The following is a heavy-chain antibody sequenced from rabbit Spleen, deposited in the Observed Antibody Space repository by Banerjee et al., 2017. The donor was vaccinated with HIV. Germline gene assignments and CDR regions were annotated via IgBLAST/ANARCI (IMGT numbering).Heavy chain of an antibody. CDR2: IDPVFGIT. J-gene: IGHJ4*01. Sequence: QEQLEETGGGLVQPGGSLTLSCKASGFDFSSYGVSWVRQAPGKGLEWIGYIDPVFGITYYANWVNGRFTISSHNAQNTLFLQLNSLTAADTATYFCARSDGGSGWGANLWGPGTLVTVS. CDR1: GFDFSSYG. CDR3: ARSDGGSGWGANL. V-gene: IGHV1S47*01. D-gene: IGHD4-1*01.